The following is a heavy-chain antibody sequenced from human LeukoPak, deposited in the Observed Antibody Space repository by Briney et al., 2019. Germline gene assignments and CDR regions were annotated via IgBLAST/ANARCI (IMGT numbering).Heavy chain of an antibody. V-gene: IGHV3-30*18. CDR3: AKVRNYGGNSPFDY. CDR2: ISYDGSNK. D-gene: IGHD4-23*01. Sequence: PGGSLRLSCAASGFTFSSYGMHWVRQAPGKGLEWVAVISYDGSNKYYADSVKGRFTISRDNSKNTLYLQMNSLRAEDTAVYYCAKVRNYGGNSPFDYWGQGTLVTVSS. J-gene: IGHJ4*02. CDR1: GFTFSSYG.